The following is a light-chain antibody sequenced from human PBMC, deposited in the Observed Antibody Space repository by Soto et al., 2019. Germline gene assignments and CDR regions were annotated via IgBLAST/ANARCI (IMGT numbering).Light chain of an antibody. Sequence: QYVLTQPASMSGSPGQSITISCTGTSSDIGRYNFVSWYQHHPGKAPKLIIYEATKRPSGVSYRFSGSKSGNTASLTISGLQAEDEADYYCTSYTITSPYVFGTGTKLTVL. CDR1: SSDIGRYNF. V-gene: IGLV2-14*01. J-gene: IGLJ1*01. CDR2: EAT. CDR3: TSYTITSPYV.